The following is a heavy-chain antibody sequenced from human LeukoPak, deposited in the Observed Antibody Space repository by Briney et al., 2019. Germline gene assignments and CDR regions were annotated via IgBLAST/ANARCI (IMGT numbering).Heavy chain of an antibody. V-gene: IGHV1-2*02. J-gene: IGHJ5*02. Sequence: ASVKVSCKASGYTFTGSFIHWVRQAPRQGLEWMGWINPNSGGTNYAQKFQGRVTMTRDTSISTAYMELSRLRSDDTAVYYCARDAQGLQGDWFDPWGQGTLVTVSS. CDR2: INPNSGGT. CDR3: ARDAQGLQGDWFDP. CDR1: GYTFTGSF.